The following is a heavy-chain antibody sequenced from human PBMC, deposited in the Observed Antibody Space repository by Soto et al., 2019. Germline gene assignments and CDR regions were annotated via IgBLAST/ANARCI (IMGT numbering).Heavy chain of an antibody. Sequence: GSLRLSCAASGFTFRNYAMSWVRQAPGKGLEWVSAISDSGGSTYYADSVKGRFTISRDNSKNTLYLQMNRLRAEDAAVYYCAKDWVRWGSVWAYYFDYWGQGTLVTVSS. V-gene: IGHV3-23*01. CDR2: ISDSGGST. D-gene: IGHD7-27*01. CDR3: AKDWVRWGSVWAYYFDY. J-gene: IGHJ4*02. CDR1: GFTFRNYA.